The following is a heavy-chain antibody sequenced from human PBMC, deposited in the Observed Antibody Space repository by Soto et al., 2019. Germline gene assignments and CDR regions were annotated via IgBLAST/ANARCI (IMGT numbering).Heavy chain of an antibody. CDR2: ISSSTSHT. CDR3: ARGRGAAAAYFDF. D-gene: IGHD2-2*01. Sequence: QVQLVESGGGLVKPGGSLRLSCAVSGFTFSDYYMTWIRQAPGKGLEWVSYISSSTSHTNYADSVKGRFTISRDNAKNSLFLKMNSLRAEDTAVYYCARGRGAAAAYFDFWGQGTLVPVSS. V-gene: IGHV3-11*05. J-gene: IGHJ4*02. CDR1: GFTFSDYY.